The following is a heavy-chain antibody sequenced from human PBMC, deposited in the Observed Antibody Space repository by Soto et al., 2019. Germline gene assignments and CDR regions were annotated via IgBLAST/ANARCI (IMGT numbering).Heavy chain of an antibody. D-gene: IGHD1-26*01. J-gene: IGHJ4*02. CDR2: IYYSGST. CDR1: GGSISSGAYY. CDR3: ARDSGGYGKFDY. Sequence: QVQLQESGPGLVKPAQTLSLICTVSGGSISSGAYYWSWIRQHPGKGLEWIGYIYYSGSTYYNPSLRSRVTISVDTSKNQFSLNLTSVTAADTAVYYCARDSGGYGKFDYWGQGTLVTVSS. V-gene: IGHV4-31*03.